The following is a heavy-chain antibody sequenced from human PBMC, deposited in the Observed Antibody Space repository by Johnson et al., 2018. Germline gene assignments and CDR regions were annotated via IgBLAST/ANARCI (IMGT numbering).Heavy chain of an antibody. CDR2: ISWNSGSI. CDR1: GFTFDDYA. V-gene: IGHV3-9*01. CDR3: AKDQGYGDYYYGMDV. D-gene: IGHD4-17*01. Sequence: VQLVQSGGGLVQPGRSLRLSCAASGFTFDDYAMHWVRQAPGKGLEWVSGISWNSGSIGYADSVKGRFTISRDNAKNSLYLQMNSLRAEDTAVYYCAKDQGYGDYYYGMDVWGQGTTVTVSS. J-gene: IGHJ6*02.